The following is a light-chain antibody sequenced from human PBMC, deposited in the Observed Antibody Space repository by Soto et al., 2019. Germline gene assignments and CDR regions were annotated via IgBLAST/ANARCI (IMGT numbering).Light chain of an antibody. Sequence: QSALTQPASVSGSPGQSITISCTGTSSDVGGYNYVSWYQQHPGKAPKLMIYEVSNRPSGISNRFSGSKSGNTASLPISGVQAEDEADDYCSSYNGSSTPFVFGTGTKLTVL. CDR1: SSDVGGYNY. J-gene: IGLJ1*01. CDR2: EVS. V-gene: IGLV2-14*01. CDR3: SSYNGSSTPFV.